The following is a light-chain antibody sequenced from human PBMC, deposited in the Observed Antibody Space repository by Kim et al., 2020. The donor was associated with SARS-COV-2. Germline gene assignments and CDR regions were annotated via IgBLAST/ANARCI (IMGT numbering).Light chain of an antibody. CDR3: GADHGSGSNFVYV. V-gene: IGLV9-49*01. Sequence: WTLRSGDSNYKVDWYQQRPGKGPRFVMRVGTGGIVGSKGDGIPDRFSVLGSGLNRYLTIKNIQEEDESDYHCGADHGSGSNFVYVFGTGTKVTVL. CDR2: VGTGGIVG. CDR1: SGDSNYK. J-gene: IGLJ1*01.